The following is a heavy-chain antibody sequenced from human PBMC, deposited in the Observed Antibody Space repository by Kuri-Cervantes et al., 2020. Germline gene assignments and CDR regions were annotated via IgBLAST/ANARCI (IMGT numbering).Heavy chain of an antibody. V-gene: IGHV3-11*04. CDR3: ARGHNSSGWYYGY. Sequence: GGSLSLSCAASGFTFSHYYMSWIRQAPGKGLEWVSYIGSSGSTIYYADSVKVRFTISRDNAKNTLYLQMNSLRAEETAVYYCARGHNSSGWYYGYWGQGTLVTVSS. J-gene: IGHJ4*02. CDR1: GFTFSHYY. D-gene: IGHD6-19*01. CDR2: IGSSGSTI.